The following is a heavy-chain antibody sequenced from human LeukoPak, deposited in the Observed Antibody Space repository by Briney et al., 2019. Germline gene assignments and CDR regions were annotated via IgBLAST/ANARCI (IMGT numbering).Heavy chain of an antibody. D-gene: IGHD3-10*01. CDR3: ASAFSGSGSYYSEMLYYYYYMDV. V-gene: IGHV4-59*01. Sequence: PSETLSLTCAVYGGSFSGYYWSWIRQPPGKGLEWIGYIYYSGNTKYNPSLKSRVTISVDTSKNQISLKLNSVTAADTAVYYCASAFSGSGSYYSEMLYYYYYMDVWGKGTTVTISS. CDR2: IYYSGNT. J-gene: IGHJ6*03. CDR1: GGSFSGYY.